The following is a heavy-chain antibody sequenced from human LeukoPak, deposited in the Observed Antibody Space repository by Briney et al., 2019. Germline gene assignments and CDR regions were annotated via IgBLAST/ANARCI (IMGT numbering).Heavy chain of an antibody. V-gene: IGHV3-9*01. Sequence: GRSLRLSCAASGFTFDDYAMHWVRQAPGKGLEWVSGISWNSGSIGYADSVKGRFTISRDNAKNSLYLQMNSLRAEDTAVYYCARVDGSVTTGFDYWGQGILVTVSS. CDR3: ARVDGSVTTGFDY. CDR2: ISWNSGSI. J-gene: IGHJ4*02. CDR1: GFTFDDYA. D-gene: IGHD4-4*01.